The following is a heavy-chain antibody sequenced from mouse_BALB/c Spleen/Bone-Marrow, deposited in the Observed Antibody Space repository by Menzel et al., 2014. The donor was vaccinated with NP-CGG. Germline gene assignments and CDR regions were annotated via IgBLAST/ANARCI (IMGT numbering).Heavy chain of an antibody. J-gene: IGHJ2*01. CDR2: ISSGSSTI. CDR3: ARSGISSGYFDY. Sequence: EVNVVESGGGLVQPGGSRKLSCAASGFTFSSFAMHWVRQAPEKGLEWVAYISSGSSTIYYADTVMGRFTISRDNPKNTLFLQMTSLRSEDTAMYYCARSGISSGYFDYWGQGTTLTVSS. D-gene: IGHD1-1*01. CDR1: GFTFSSFA. V-gene: IGHV5-17*02.